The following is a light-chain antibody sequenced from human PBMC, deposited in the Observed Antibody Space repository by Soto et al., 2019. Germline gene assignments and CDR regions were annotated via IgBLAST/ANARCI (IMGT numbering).Light chain of an antibody. CDR2: YDN. V-gene: IGLV3-21*04. CDR3: HVWDSSSDHHV. CDR1: NIGRKS. Sequence: SYELTQPPSESVAPGETASITCGGNNIGRKSVHWYQQKPGQAPVQVIYYDNDRPSGIPERFSCSNSGNTATLTISRVEAWDEADYYCHVWDSSSDHHVFGTGTKLTVL. J-gene: IGLJ1*01.